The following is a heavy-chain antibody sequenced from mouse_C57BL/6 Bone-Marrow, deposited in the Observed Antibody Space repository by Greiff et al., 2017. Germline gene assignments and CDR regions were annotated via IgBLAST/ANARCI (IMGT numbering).Heavy chain of an antibody. CDR1: GFTFSSYG. V-gene: IGHV5-6*01. J-gene: IGHJ4*01. CDR2: ISSSGSYT. CDR3: AREVYAMDY. Sequence: EVKLMEPGGDLVKPGGSLTLSCAASGFTFSSYGMSWVRQTPDKRLAWVATISSSGSYTYYPDSVKGRFTISRDNAKNTLYLQMSSLKSEDTAMYDCAREVYAMDYGGQATSVTVAS. D-gene: IGHD2-14*01.